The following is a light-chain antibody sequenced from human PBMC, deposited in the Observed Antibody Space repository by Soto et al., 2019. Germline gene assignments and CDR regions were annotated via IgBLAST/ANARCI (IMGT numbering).Light chain of an antibody. CDR1: QSVSSY. Sequence: IVLTQSPATLSLSPGERATLSCRASQSVSSYLAWSQQKPGQAPRLLIYDASNRATGIPARFSGSGSGTDFTLTISSLEPEDFAVYYCQQRSNWPPWPFGQGNKVAIQ. CDR2: DAS. CDR3: QQRSNWPPWP. V-gene: IGKV3-11*01. J-gene: IGKJ1*01.